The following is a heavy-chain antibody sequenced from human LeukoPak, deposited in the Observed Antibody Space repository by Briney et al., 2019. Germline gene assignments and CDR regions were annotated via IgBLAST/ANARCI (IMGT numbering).Heavy chain of an antibody. CDR2: ISSGSSYI. V-gene: IGHV3-21*01. CDR3: ARDAGDHGFDI. CDR1: GFTFSSFG. J-gene: IGHJ3*02. D-gene: IGHD3-10*01. Sequence: MSGGSLRLSCAASGFTFSSFGMNWVRQAPGKGLEWVSIISSGSSYIYYADSVKGRFTISRENAKNSLYLQMNSLRAGDTAVYYCARDAGDHGFDIWGQGTMVTVSS.